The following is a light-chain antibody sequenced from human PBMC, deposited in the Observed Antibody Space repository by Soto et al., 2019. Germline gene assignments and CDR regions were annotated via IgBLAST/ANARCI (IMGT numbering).Light chain of an antibody. J-gene: IGKJ1*01. CDR3: QQYDKWWT. V-gene: IGKV3-15*01. CDR1: QSVSSN. CDR2: GAS. Sequence: EVVMTQSPATLSVSPGERATLSCRASQSVSSNLAWYQQKPGQAPRLLIYGASTRATGTPARFSGSGSGTEFTLTISSLQSEDFAGYYCQQYDKWWTFGQGTKVEIK.